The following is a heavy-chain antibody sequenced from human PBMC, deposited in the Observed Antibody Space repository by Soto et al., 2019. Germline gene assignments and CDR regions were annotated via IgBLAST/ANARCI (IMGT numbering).Heavy chain of an antibody. CDR3: AGREGGIQLRLGWVY. Sequence: QVQLQESGPGLVKPSQTLSLTCTVSGGSISSGGYYWSWIRQHPGKGLEWIGYIYYSGSTYYNPYRNSRVTISLETYKNQLSMKLSSVTAADTAEYYCAGREGGIQLRLGWVYWGQGTLVTVAS. D-gene: IGHD5-18*01. J-gene: IGHJ4*02. CDR1: GGSISSGGYY. V-gene: IGHV4-31*03. CDR2: IYYSGST.